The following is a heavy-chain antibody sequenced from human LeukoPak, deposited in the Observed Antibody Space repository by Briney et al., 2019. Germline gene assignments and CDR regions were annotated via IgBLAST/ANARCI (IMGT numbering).Heavy chain of an antibody. Sequence: PGGSLRLSCAASGFTFSSYWMHWVRQAPGKGLGWVARINSDGSSPGYADSVKGRFTVSRDNAKNTLFLQMNSLRADDTAVYYCASQTYSAGCYYWGQGTLVTVS. V-gene: IGHV3-74*01. J-gene: IGHJ4*02. D-gene: IGHD6-25*01. CDR2: INSDGSSP. CDR3: ASQTYSAGCYY. CDR1: GFTFSSYW.